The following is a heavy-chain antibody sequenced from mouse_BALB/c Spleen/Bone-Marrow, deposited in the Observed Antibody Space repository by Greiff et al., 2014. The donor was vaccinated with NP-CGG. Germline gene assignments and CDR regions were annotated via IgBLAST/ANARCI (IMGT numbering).Heavy chain of an antibody. V-gene: IGHV3-1*02. Sequence: VQLQQPGPDLVKPSQSLSLTCTVTGYSITSGYSWHWIRPFPGNKLEWMGYIPYSGSTNYNPSLKSRISITRDTSKNQFFLQLNSVTTEDTATYYCARRGYDGYYYYAMDYWGQGTSVTVSS. CDR3: ARRGYDGYYYYAMDY. J-gene: IGHJ4*01. CDR1: GYSITSGYS. CDR2: IPYSGST. D-gene: IGHD2-3*01.